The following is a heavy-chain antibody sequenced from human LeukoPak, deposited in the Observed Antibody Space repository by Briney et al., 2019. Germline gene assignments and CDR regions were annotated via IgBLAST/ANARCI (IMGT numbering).Heavy chain of an antibody. D-gene: IGHD2-2*01. Sequence: PGGSLRLSCAASGFTFSNAWMSWVRQAPGKGLEWVGRIKSKTDGGTTDYAAPVKGRFTISRDDSKNTLYLQMNSLKTEDTAVYYCTTDIVVVPAAPLWGQGTLVTVSS. CDR1: GFTFSNAW. CDR2: IKSKTDGGTT. J-gene: IGHJ4*02. V-gene: IGHV3-15*01. CDR3: TTDIVVVPAAPL.